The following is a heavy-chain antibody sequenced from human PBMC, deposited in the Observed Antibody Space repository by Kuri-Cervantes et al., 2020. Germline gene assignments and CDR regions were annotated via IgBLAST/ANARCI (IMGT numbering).Heavy chain of an antibody. CDR1: GGSISSGSYY. Sequence: SETLSLTCTVSGGSISSGSYYCSWIRQPAGKGLEWIGRIYTSGSTNYNPSLKSRVTISVDTSKNQFSLKLSSVTAADTAVYYCARDRGYYGSGSRYYYYYGMDVWGQATTVTVSS. CDR3: ARDRGYYGSGSRYYYYYGMDV. V-gene: IGHV4-61*02. CDR2: IYTSGST. D-gene: IGHD3-10*01. J-gene: IGHJ6*02.